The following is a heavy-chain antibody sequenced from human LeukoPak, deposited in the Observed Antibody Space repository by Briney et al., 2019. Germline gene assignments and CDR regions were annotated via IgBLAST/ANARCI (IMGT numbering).Heavy chain of an antibody. CDR1: GFTFSSFG. D-gene: IGHD5-24*01. V-gene: IGHV3-64D*09. Sequence: SGGSLRLSCLVSGFTFSSFGMHWVRQTPGKGLEFVSAIAASWGNTYYTDSAKGRFNISRDNSKHILFLQMSSLRPELTAVYYCAPHGRDASNAIYYKWGQGTLVTVSS. J-gene: IGHJ4*02. CDR3: APHGRDASNAIYYK. CDR2: IAASWGNT.